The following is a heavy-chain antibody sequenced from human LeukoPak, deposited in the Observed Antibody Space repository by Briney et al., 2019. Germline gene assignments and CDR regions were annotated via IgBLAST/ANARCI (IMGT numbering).Heavy chain of an antibody. CDR2: IYYSGST. CDR3: ARHLQYLDAFDI. J-gene: IGHJ3*02. D-gene: IGHD2-2*01. Sequence: SETLSLTCTVSGGSISSSSYYWGWIRQPPGKGLEWIGSIYYSGSTYYNPSLKSRVTISVDTSKNQFSLKLSSVTAADTAVYYCARHLQYLDAFDIWGQGTMVTVSS. CDR1: GGSISSSSYY. V-gene: IGHV4-39*01.